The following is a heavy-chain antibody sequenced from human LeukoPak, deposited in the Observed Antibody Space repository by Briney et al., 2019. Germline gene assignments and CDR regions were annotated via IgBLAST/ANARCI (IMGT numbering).Heavy chain of an antibody. D-gene: IGHD2-15*01. V-gene: IGHV3-33*08. CDR3: ARGVSRYCSGGSCYYFDY. J-gene: IGHJ4*02. CDR2: IWYDGSNK. CDR1: GIXFSTHW. Sequence: GGSXRXSXVXXGIXFSTHWMSWVRQAPGKGLEWVAVIWYDGSNKYYADSVKGRFTISRDNSKNTLFLQMNSLRAEDTAVYYCARGVSRYCSGGSCYYFDYWGQGTLVTVSS.